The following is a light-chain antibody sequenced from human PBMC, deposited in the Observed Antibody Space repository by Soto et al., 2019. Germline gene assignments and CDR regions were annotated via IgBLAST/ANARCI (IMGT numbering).Light chain of an antibody. Sequence: DIVMTQSPGTLSLSPGDRATLSCRASQSVAGAYVAWYQQRPGQAPRLLISEASSRATGIPDRFSGSGSGTDFTLTIDRLEPEDFAMYYCQQHGSSPITFGQGPRLDIK. CDR2: EAS. J-gene: IGKJ5*01. CDR1: QSVAGAY. CDR3: QQHGSSPIT. V-gene: IGKV3-20*01.